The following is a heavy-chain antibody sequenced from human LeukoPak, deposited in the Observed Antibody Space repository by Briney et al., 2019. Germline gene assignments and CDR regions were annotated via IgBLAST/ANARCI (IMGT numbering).Heavy chain of an antibody. D-gene: IGHD2-15*01. J-gene: IGHJ6*02. Sequence: GGSLRLSCAASGFTFSNYAMTWVRQAPGKGLEWVSVISGSGGSTYYADFVKGRFTVSRDNSKNTLYLQMSSLRAEDTAVYFCVRGYSFGPYGMDVWGQGTTVTVSS. CDR1: GFTFSNYA. CDR2: ISGSGGST. V-gene: IGHV3-23*01. CDR3: VRGYSFGPYGMDV.